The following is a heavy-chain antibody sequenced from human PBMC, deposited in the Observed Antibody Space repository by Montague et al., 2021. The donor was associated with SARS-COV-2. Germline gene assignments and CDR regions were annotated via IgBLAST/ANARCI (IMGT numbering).Heavy chain of an antibody. CDR3: ARNRGGYDSGGYNWFDP. J-gene: IGHJ5*02. D-gene: IGHD5-12*01. Sequence: SETLSLTCTVSGASVNASYWSWIRRPPGQGLEWIGYIHNSGTTNYKPSLRRRITMSVDTSKNEFSLRLRSVTAADTAVYYCARNRGGYDSGGYNWFDPWGQGTLVTVSS. V-gene: IGHV4-59*02. CDR2: IHNSGTT. CDR1: GASVNASY.